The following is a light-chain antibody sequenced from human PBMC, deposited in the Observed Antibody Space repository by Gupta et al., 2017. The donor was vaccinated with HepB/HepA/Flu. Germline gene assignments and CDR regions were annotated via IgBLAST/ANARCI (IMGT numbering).Light chain of an antibody. J-gene: IGLJ3*02. CDR3: AVWHGSRSRWV. Sequence: QSVVTQPPSVSGTPGQTVTISCSEGDSDIGSKIVNWYRQLPGAAPKLLIDKNNQRPSGVPDRFSGSKSVTSASLPIIGLQAEDEADYYCAVWHGSRSRWVFGEGTKLTV. CDR2: KNN. V-gene: IGLV1-44*01. CDR1: DSDIGSKI.